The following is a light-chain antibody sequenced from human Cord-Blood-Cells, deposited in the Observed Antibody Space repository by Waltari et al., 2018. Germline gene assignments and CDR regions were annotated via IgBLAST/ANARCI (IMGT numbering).Light chain of an antibody. Sequence: EIVLPRSPGTLSMSPGGSATLACRASQSVSSSYLAWYQQIPGQAPRILIYGASSRATGPPDRFSGSGSETDFILTITRLEREDLGVYYCQQYGSSPRTFGQGTKVEI. J-gene: IGKJ1*01. CDR1: QSVSSSY. CDR3: QQYGSSPRT. V-gene: IGKV3-20*01. CDR2: GAS.